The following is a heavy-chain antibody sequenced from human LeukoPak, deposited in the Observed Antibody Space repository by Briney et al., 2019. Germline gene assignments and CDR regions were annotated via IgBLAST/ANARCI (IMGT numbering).Heavy chain of an antibody. Sequence: GGSLRLSCAASGFTVSSNYMSWVRQAPGKGLEWVSVIYSGGSPYYADSVKGRFTISRDNSKNTLYLQMNSLRAEDTAVYYCARERSPWYSSGWSDAFDIWGQGTMVTVSS. CDR2: IYSGGSP. D-gene: IGHD6-19*01. CDR3: ARERSPWYSSGWSDAFDI. V-gene: IGHV3-53*01. J-gene: IGHJ3*02. CDR1: GFTVSSNY.